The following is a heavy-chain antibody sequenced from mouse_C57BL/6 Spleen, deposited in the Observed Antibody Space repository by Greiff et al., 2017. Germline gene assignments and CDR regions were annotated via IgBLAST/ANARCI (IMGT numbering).Heavy chain of an antibody. D-gene: IGHD1-1*01. CDR2: IDPNSGGT. CDR1: GYTFTSYW. CDR3: ARGAFTTVVAPYFDY. J-gene: IGHJ2*01. Sequence: VQLQQPGAELVKPGASVKLSCKASGYTFTSYWMHWVKQRPGRGLEWIGRIDPNSGGTKYNEKFKSKATLTVDKPSSTAYMQLSSLTSEDSAVYYCARGAFTTVVAPYFDYWGQGTTLTVSS. V-gene: IGHV1-72*01.